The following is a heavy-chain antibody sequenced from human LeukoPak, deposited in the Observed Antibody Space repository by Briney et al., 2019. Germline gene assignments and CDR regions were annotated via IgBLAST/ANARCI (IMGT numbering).Heavy chain of an antibody. V-gene: IGHV3-30-3*01. D-gene: IGHD5-18*01. CDR3: ARGDTAMAFDY. CDR1: GFTFSSYA. J-gene: IGHJ4*02. CDR2: ISYDGSNK. Sequence: PGGSLRLSCAASGFTFSSYAMHWVRQAPGKGLEWVAVISYDGSNKYYADSVKGRFTISRDNSKNTLYLQMNSLRAEDTAVYYCARGDTAMAFDYWGQGTLVTVSS.